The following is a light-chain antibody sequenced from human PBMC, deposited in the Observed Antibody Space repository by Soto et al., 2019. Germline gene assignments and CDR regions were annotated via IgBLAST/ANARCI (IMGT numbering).Light chain of an antibody. V-gene: IGKV1-5*03. CDR3: QLLNNYPWT. CDR1: ESISHW. J-gene: IGKJ1*01. Sequence: DIQMTQSPSTLSASVGDRVTTACRASESISHWLAWYQQKPGKAPNLLIYKASNLETGVPSRFSGSGSGTEFTLTISSLQPDDFAIYYCQLLNNYPWTFGQGTRVEVK. CDR2: KAS.